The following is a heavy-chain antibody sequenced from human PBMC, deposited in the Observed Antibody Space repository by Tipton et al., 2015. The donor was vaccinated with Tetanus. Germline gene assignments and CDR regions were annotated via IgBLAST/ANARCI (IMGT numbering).Heavy chain of an antibody. CDR1: GGSISSSNW. J-gene: IGHJ3*02. CDR3: AGDSPSGDYPPYYYDSSGRDAFDI. CDR2: IYHSGST. D-gene: IGHD3-22*01. Sequence: TLSLTCAVSGGSISSSNWWSWVRQPPGKVLEWIGEIYHSGSTNYNPSLKSRFTISVDKSKNQFSLKLSSVTAADTAVYYCAGDSPSGDYPPYYYDSSGRDAFDIWGQGTMVTVSS. V-gene: IGHV4-4*02.